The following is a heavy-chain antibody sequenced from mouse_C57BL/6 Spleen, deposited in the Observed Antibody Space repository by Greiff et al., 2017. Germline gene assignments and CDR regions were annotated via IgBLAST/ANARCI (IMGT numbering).Heavy chain of an antibody. CDR2: IYPGGGYT. CDR3: ASAYYSNGGFAY. Sequence: VKLMESGAELVRPGTSVKMSCKASGYTFTNYWIGWAKQRPGHGLEWIGDIYPGGGYTNYNEKFKGKATLTADKSSSTAYMQFSSLTSEDSAIYYCASAYYSNGGFAYWGQGTLVTVSA. CDR1: GYTFTNYW. V-gene: IGHV1-63*01. J-gene: IGHJ3*01. D-gene: IGHD2-5*01.